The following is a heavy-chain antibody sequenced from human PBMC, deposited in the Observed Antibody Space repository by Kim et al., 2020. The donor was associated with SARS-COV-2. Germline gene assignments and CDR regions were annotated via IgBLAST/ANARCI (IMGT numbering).Heavy chain of an antibody. J-gene: IGHJ4*03. V-gene: IGHV4-59*13. Sequence: SETLSLTCTVSGGSIGAISRYYWSWLRQPPGKGLEWIGYIYYSGSTLYNPSLKSRGTISVDTSKNLFSLKVRSVTAADSAVYYCARGWGDYGDYYLDHWGQGTLVTVSS. CDR3: ARGWGDYGDYYLDH. CDR1: GGSIGAISRYY. D-gene: IGHD4-17*01. CDR2: IYYSGST.